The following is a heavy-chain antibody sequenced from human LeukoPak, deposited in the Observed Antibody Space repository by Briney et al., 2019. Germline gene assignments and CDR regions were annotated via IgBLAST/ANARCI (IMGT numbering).Heavy chain of an antibody. V-gene: IGHV4-59*01. D-gene: IGHD2-2*01. J-gene: IGHJ4*02. Sequence: SETLSLTCTVSNGSISSYYWSWIRQPPGKGLEWIGYIYFGGTTNYNASLKSRVTMSVDTSKNQFSLNLSSVTAANTAVYYCARIQVVPAAMQHFDYWGQGTLVTVSS. CDR3: ARIQVVPAAMQHFDY. CDR1: NGSISSYY. CDR2: IYFGGTT.